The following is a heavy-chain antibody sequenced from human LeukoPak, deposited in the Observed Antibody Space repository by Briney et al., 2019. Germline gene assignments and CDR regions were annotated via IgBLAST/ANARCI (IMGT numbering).Heavy chain of an antibody. Sequence: ASVKVSCKASGYSFISYYMHWVRQAPGQGLEWMGWINPNSAGTNYAQKFQARVTMTSDTSISTAYMELSRLRSDDTAVYYCARSSAAWYFFDYWGQGTLVTVSS. D-gene: IGHD6-13*01. CDR3: ARSSAAWYFFDY. CDR1: GYSFISYY. J-gene: IGHJ4*02. CDR2: INPNSAGT. V-gene: IGHV1-2*02.